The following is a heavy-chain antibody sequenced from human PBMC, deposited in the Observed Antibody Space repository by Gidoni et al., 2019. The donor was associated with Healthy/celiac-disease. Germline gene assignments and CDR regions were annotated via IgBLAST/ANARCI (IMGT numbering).Heavy chain of an antibody. D-gene: IGHD3-9*01. Sequence: EVQLVESGGGLVQPGRSLRLSCTASGFTFGDYAMRWVRQAPGKGLEGVGFIRSKAYGGTTEYAASVKGRFTISRDDSKSIAYLQMNSLKTEDTAVYYCTSRILTGYYADYYYYGMDVWGQGTTVTVSS. V-gene: IGHV3-49*04. CDR1: GFTFGDYA. J-gene: IGHJ6*02. CDR2: IRSKAYGGTT. CDR3: TSRILTGYYADYYYYGMDV.